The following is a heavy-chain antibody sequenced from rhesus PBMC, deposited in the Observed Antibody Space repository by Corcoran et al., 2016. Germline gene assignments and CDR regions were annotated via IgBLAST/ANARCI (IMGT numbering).Heavy chain of an antibody. CDR3: ARDTYWSDFDGNSLDV. Sequence: QVQLEESGPGLVKPSETLSLTCAVSGGSISGSSWNWIRQPPGKGLEWIGYIGGSSGSTDYNPSLKSRVTISTDTSKNQLSLRLSSVTAADTAVYYCARDTYWSDFDGNSLDVWGRGVLVTVSS. J-gene: IGHJ5-2*02. D-gene: IGHD3-22*01. CDR2: IGGSSGST. CDR1: GGSISGSS. V-gene: IGHV4S5*01.